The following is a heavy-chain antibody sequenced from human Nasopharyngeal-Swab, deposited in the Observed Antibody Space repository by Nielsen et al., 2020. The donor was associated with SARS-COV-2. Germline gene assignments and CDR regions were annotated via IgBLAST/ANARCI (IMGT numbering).Heavy chain of an antibody. J-gene: IGHJ4*02. V-gene: IGHV4-4*02. D-gene: IGHD5-18*01. Sequence: WIRQPPGKGLEWIGEIYHSGSTNYNPSLKSRVTISVDTSKNQFSLKLSSVTAADTAVYYCARDRGYSYGYEFDYWGQGTLVTVSS. CDR2: IYHSGST. CDR3: ARDRGYSYGYEFDY.